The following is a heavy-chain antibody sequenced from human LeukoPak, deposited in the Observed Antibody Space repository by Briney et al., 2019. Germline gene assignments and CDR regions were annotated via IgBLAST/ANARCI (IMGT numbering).Heavy chain of an antibody. Sequence: GGSLRLSCAASGFTFSSYSMNWVRQAPRKGLEWVSSISSSSSYIYYADSVKGRFTISRDNSKNSLYLQVNSLRAEDTAVYYCARDLGSIWFGEPIDYWGQGTLVTVSS. D-gene: IGHD3-10*01. J-gene: IGHJ4*02. CDR3: ARDLGSIWFGEPIDY. CDR2: ISSSSSYI. CDR1: GFTFSSYS. V-gene: IGHV3-21*01.